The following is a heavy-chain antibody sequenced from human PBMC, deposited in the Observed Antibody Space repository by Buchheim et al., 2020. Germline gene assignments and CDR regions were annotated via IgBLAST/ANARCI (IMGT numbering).Heavy chain of an antibody. D-gene: IGHD3-3*01. CDR2: INHSGST. CDR3: ARGGGQNDYDFWSGYYGGYGMDV. J-gene: IGHJ6*02. V-gene: IGHV4-34*01. CDR1: GGSFSGYY. Sequence: QVQLQQWGAGLLKPSETLSLTCAVYGGSFSGYYWSWIRQPPGKGLEWIGEINHSGSTNYNPSLTSRVTISVDTSKNQFSLKLSSVTAADTAVYYCARGGGQNDYDFWSGYYGGYGMDVWGQGTT.